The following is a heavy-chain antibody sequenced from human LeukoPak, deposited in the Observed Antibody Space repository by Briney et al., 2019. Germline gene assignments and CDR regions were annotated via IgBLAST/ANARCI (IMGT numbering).Heavy chain of an antibody. CDR3: ARLDSGRYWYFDV. Sequence: GESLKISCKGSGYRFNSYWIGWVRQMPGKGLEWMGIIYPGDSDTRYGPSFRGQVTISADKSISTAYLQWSSLKASDTAMYYCARLDSGRYWYFDVWGRGTLVTVSS. CDR1: GYRFNSYW. J-gene: IGHJ2*01. D-gene: IGHD1-26*01. V-gene: IGHV5-51*01. CDR2: IYPGDSDT.